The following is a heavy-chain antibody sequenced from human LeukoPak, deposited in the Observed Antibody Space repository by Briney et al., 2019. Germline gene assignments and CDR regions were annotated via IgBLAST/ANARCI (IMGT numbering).Heavy chain of an antibody. D-gene: IGHD3/OR15-3a*01. CDR1: GFTFSSYA. V-gene: IGHV3-23*01. CDR3: ARGWTGQSVDY. J-gene: IGHJ4*02. CDR2: ISGSGGST. Sequence: GTLRLSCAASGFTFSSYAMSWVRQAPGKGLEWVSAISGSGGSTYYADSVKGRFTISRDNSKITLYLQMNSLRAEDTAVYYCARGWTGQSVDYWGQGTLVTVSS.